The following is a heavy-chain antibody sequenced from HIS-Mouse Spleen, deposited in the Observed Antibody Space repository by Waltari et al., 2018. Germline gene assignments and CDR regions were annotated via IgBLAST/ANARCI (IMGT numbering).Heavy chain of an antibody. CDR3: ARDYYYDSSGYYPQTYYFDY. CDR2: INHSGST. Sequence: QVQLQQWGAGLLKPSETLSLTCAVYGGSFSGYYWSWIRQPPGKGLEWIGEINHSGSTNYNPSLKSRVTISVDTSKNQFSLKLSSVTAADTAVYYCARDYYYDSSGYYPQTYYFDYWGQGTLVTVSS. CDR1: GGSFSGYY. V-gene: IGHV4-34*01. D-gene: IGHD3-22*01. J-gene: IGHJ4*02.